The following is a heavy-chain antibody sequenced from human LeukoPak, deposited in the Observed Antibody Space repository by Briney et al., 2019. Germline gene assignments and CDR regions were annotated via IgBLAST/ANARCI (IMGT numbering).Heavy chain of an antibody. Sequence: PGGSLGLSCAASGFTFSSYWMSWVRQSPGKGLEWVGRIKSKTDGGTTDYAAPVKGRFTISRDDSKNTLYLQMNSLKTEDTAVYYCTTDNVAGIAVAKSEKFDYWGLGTLVTVSS. D-gene: IGHD6-19*01. V-gene: IGHV3-15*01. CDR2: IKSKTDGGTT. CDR1: GFTFSSYW. CDR3: TTDNVAGIAVAKSEKFDY. J-gene: IGHJ4*02.